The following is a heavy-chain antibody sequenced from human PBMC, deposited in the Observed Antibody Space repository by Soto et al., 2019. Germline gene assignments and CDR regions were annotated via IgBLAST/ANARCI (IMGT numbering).Heavy chain of an antibody. CDR1: GGSVSSGSNY. CDR3: ARLNSYLVVFDY. V-gene: IGHV4-61*01. Sequence: PETLSLTCTLSGGSVSSGSNYWSWIRQPPGKGLEWIGYIYYSGSTNYNPSLKSRVTISVDTSKNQFSLKLSSVTAADTAVYYCARLNSYLVVFDYWGQGTLVTVSS. CDR2: IYYSGST. J-gene: IGHJ4*02. D-gene: IGHD2-15*01.